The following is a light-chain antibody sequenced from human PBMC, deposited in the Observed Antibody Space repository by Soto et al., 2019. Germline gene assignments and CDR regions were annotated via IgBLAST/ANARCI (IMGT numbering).Light chain of an antibody. Sequence: QSALTQPASVSGSPGQSITISCTGTSSDVGGYNYVSWYQQHPGKAPKLMIYEVSNRPSGVSNRFSGSKSGNTASLTISGLKAEDAAAYYFSSYTSSSTWVFGGGTKLTVL. CDR3: SSYTSSSTWV. J-gene: IGLJ3*02. CDR2: EVS. V-gene: IGLV2-14*01. CDR1: SSDVGGYNY.